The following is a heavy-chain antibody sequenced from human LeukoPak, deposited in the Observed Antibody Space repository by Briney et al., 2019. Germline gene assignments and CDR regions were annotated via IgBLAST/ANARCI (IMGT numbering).Heavy chain of an antibody. CDR3: ARPSSRWSHDAFDI. Sequence: SETLSLTCTVSGGSISSYYWSWIRQPPGKALEWIGNIFYSGGTYYSPSLKSRVTISVDTSKNQFSLKLSSVTAADTAVYYCARPSSRWSHDAFDIWGQGTMVTVSS. D-gene: IGHD4-23*01. CDR1: GGSISSYY. J-gene: IGHJ3*02. V-gene: IGHV4-59*12. CDR2: IFYSGGT.